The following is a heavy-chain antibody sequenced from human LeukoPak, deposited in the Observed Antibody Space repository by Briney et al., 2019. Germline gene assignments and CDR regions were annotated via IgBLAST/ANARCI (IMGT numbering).Heavy chain of an antibody. CDR1: GYTFTNYA. J-gene: IGHJ4*02. V-gene: IGHV7-4-1*02. Sequence: ASVKVSCKTSGYTFTNYAMNWVRQAPGQGLEWMGWINTNTGNPTYAQGFTGRFVLSLDTSVSTAYLQISSLKAEDTAVYYCARPPTRAVAGTRPYYFDYWGQGTLVTVSS. CDR3: ARPPTRAVAGTRPYYFDY. D-gene: IGHD6-19*01. CDR2: INTNTGNP.